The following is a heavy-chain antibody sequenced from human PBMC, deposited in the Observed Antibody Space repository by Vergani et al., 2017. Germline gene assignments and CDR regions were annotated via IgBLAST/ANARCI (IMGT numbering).Heavy chain of an antibody. D-gene: IGHD5-18*01. CDR2: LYASGST. CDR1: GDSITSRLDY. J-gene: IGHJ4*02. Sequence: QLQLQESGPGLVKPSETLSLTCSVSGDSITSRLDYWGWIRQSPEKGLEWIGSLYASGSTYYSPSLKSRVAISIDTSKNHFSLRLSSVTAADTAVYYCARHLRGYSYGVFDYWGQGREVTVSS. V-gene: IGHV4-39*01. CDR3: ARHLRGYSYGVFDY.